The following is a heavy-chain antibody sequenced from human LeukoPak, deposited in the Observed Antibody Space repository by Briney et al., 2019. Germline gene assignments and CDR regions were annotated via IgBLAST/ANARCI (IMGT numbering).Heavy chain of an antibody. Sequence: ASVKVSCKASGYTFTGYYMHWVRQAPGQGLEWMGWINPDSGGTNYAQKFQGRVTLTRDTSISTAYMELSRLRSDDTAVYYCARDHSNDFWSGSGPLYYMDVWGKGTTVTVSS. D-gene: IGHD3-3*01. J-gene: IGHJ6*03. V-gene: IGHV1-2*02. CDR2: INPDSGGT. CDR1: GYTFTGYY. CDR3: ARDHSNDFWSGSGPLYYMDV.